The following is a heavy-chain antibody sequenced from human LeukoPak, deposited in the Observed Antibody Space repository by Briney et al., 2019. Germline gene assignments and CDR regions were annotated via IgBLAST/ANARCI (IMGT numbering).Heavy chain of an antibody. Sequence: ASVKLSCKASGYTFTSHDMHWLRQAPGQGLEWMGIVHPSGSSTAYAQEFQGRVTMTRDTATSTVYMELSGLRSEDTAVYYCARISMTTSGWYFDLWGRGSLVTVSS. J-gene: IGHJ2*01. V-gene: IGHV1-46*01. CDR1: GYTFTSHD. CDR2: VHPSGSST. D-gene: IGHD1-1*01. CDR3: ARISMTTSGWYFDL.